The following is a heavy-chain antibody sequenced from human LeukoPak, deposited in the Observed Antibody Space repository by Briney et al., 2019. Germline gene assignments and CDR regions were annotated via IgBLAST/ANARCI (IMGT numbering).Heavy chain of an antibody. Sequence: QPGVSLRLSCAASGFTFSSYSINWVCQAPGKGLEWVSYISSSHGALYYADSVKGRFTISRDNAKNSLYLQMNSLRAEDTAVYYCARDLAATGTLIDYWGQGTLVTVSS. CDR1: GFTFSSYS. V-gene: IGHV3-48*04. J-gene: IGHJ4*02. D-gene: IGHD6-13*01. CDR3: ARDLAATGTLIDY. CDR2: ISSSHGAL.